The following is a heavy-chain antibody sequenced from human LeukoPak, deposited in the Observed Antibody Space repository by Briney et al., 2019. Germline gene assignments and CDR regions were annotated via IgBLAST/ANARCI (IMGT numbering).Heavy chain of an antibody. CDR1: GGSISFYY. CDR3: ARDSRYHDFWTGYVDY. CDR2: IYAGGNT. Sequence: PSETLSLTCTVSGGSISFYYWAWIRQSAGKGLEWIGRIYAGGNTNYNPSLKSRATLSIDTSKNQFSLMLTSVTAADTAIYYCARDSRYHDFWTGYVDYWGQGTLVTVSS. V-gene: IGHV4-4*07. D-gene: IGHD3-3*01. J-gene: IGHJ4*02.